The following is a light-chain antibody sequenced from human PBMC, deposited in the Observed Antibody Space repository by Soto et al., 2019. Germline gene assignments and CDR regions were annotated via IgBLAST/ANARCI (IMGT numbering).Light chain of an antibody. J-gene: IGKJ1*01. CDR2: GVS. Sequence: EIVLTQSPGTLSLSPGESATLSCRASQSVSSNYLGWYQQRPGQAPRLLIYGVSSRATGIPGRFSGSGSGTDFTLTISRLEPEDFAVYYCQQFGASLTWTFGQGTNVAIK. CDR1: QSVSSNY. CDR3: QQFGASLTWT. V-gene: IGKV3-20*01.